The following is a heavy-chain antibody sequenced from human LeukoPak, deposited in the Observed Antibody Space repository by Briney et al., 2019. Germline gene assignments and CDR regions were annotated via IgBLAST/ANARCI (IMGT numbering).Heavy chain of an antibody. J-gene: IGHJ4*02. D-gene: IGHD3-22*01. CDR3: ASRPHFVLPHYYDSSGYYGY. V-gene: IGHV4-34*01. Sequence: PSETLSLTCAVYGGSFSGYYWSWIRQPPGKGLEWIGEINHSGSTNYNPSLKSRVTISVDTSKNQFSLKLSSVTAADTAVYYCASRPHFVLPHYYDSSGYYGYWGQGTLVTVSS. CDR1: GGSFSGYY. CDR2: INHSGST.